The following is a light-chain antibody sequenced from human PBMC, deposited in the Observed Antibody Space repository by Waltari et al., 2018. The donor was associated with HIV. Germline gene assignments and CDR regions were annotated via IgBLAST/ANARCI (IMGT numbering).Light chain of an antibody. J-gene: IGKJ4*01. Sequence: DIQMTQSPSSLSASVGDRVTITCRASQSISSYLHWYQQKPGKAPKLLIYAASSLQGGVPSRFSGSGSGTDFTRTISSLQPEDFASNYCQQSYTTLALTFGGGTKVEIK. CDR2: AAS. CDR1: QSISSY. V-gene: IGKV1-39*01. CDR3: QQSYTTLALT.